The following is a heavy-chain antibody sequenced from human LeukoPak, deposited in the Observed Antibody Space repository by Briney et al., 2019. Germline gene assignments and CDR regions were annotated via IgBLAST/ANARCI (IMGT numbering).Heavy chain of an antibody. Sequence: GEXXKISCKGSGYGFTSYWIGWVRQMPGKGLEWMGIIYPGDSDTRYSPSFQGQVTISADKSISTAYLQWSSLKASDTAMYYCARLGDLDAFDIWGQGTMVTVSS. CDR3: ARLGDLDAFDI. CDR2: IYPGDSDT. D-gene: IGHD3-10*01. V-gene: IGHV5-51*01. CDR1: GYGFTSYW. J-gene: IGHJ3*02.